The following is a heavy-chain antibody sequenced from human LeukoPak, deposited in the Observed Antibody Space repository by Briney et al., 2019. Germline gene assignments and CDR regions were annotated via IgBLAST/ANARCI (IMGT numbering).Heavy chain of an antibody. CDR2: FDPEDGET. V-gene: IGHV1-24*01. D-gene: IGHD3-22*01. J-gene: IGHJ4*02. CDR1: GYTFTGYY. CDR3: ATFPRYYYDSSGYYYFDY. Sequence: ASVKVSCKASGYTFTGYYMHWVRQAPGKGLEWMGGFDPEDGETIYAQKFQGRVTMTEDTSTDTAYMELSSLRSEDTAVYYCATFPRYYYDSSGYYYFDYWGQGTLVTVSS.